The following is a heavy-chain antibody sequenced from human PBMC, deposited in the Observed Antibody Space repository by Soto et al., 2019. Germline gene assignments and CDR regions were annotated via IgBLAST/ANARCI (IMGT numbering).Heavy chain of an antibody. CDR3: RVGFAD. D-gene: IGHD1-26*01. CDR2: LSFDASKK. Sequence: QVQLVESGGGVVQPGRSLRLSCAASGFNFSAYGMHWVRQAPGTGLELVALLSFDASKKYYADSVKGRFTISRDTSRNMLYLQLISLRVEDPAIYSGRVGFADGGQGPRATVSS. V-gene: IGHV3-30*03. CDR1: GFNFSAYG. J-gene: IGHJ4*02.